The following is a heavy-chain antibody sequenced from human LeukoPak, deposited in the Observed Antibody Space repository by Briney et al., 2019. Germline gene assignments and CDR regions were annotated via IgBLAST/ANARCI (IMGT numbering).Heavy chain of an antibody. CDR3: ARENSYGAPLDY. Sequence: SGGSLRLSCAASGFTFSSYWMSWVRQAPGKGLEWVANIKQDGSEKYYVDSVKGRFTISRDDSKKTVYLQMNSLRGEDSAVYFCARENSYGAPLDYWGQGSLVTVSS. D-gene: IGHD5-18*01. CDR1: GFTFSSYW. CDR2: IKQDGSEK. J-gene: IGHJ4*02. V-gene: IGHV3-7*01.